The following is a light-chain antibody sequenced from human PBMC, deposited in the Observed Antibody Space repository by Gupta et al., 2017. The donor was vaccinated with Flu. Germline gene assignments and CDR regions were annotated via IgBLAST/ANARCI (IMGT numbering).Light chain of an antibody. CDR3: QQRDSVPWT. J-gene: IGKJ1*01. Sequence: PSSLSGSDGDRVTITCRASQRIANFLKWYQQKPGKAPKLLIYEASRLKTGVPSRFSGSGSGTDFTLTISRRQPEDFATYYCQQRDSVPWTFGQGTIVENK. V-gene: IGKV1-39*01. CDR2: EAS. CDR1: QRIANF.